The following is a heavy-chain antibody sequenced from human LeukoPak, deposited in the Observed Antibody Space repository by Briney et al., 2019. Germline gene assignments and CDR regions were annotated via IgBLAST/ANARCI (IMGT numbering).Heavy chain of an antibody. V-gene: IGHV3-23*01. CDR3: AKDLEVGVVVITTWDY. J-gene: IGHJ4*02. Sequence: GGSLRLSCAASGFTFSSYAMSWVRQAPGKGLEWVSAISGSGGSTYYADSVKGRFTISRDNSKNTLYLQMNSLRAEDTAVYYCAKDLEVGVVVITTWDYWGQGTLVTVSS. CDR2: ISGSGGST. D-gene: IGHD3-22*01. CDR1: GFTFSSYA.